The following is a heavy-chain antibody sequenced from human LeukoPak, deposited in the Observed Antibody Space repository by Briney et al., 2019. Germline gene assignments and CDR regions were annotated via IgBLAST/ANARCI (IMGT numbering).Heavy chain of an antibody. CDR3: ARGVLRRIRSYYYYYMDV. Sequence: GASVKVSCKASGYTFTSYDINWVRQATGQGLEWMGWMNPNSGNTGYAQKFRGRVTITRNTSISTAYMELSSLRSEDTAVYYCARGVLRRIRSYYYYYMDVWGKGTTVTVSS. D-gene: IGHD5/OR15-5a*01. V-gene: IGHV1-8*03. CDR1: GYTFTSYD. J-gene: IGHJ6*03. CDR2: MNPNSGNT.